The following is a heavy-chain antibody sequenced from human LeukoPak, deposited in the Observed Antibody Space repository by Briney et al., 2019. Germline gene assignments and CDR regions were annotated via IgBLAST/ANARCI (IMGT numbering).Heavy chain of an antibody. CDR3: ASYCSGGDCYRYYFDY. J-gene: IGHJ4*02. V-gene: IGHV4-31*03. CDR1: GASIGSGGYY. Sequence: KSSETLSLTCTVSGASIGSGGYYWSWIRQHPGKGLEWIGYIYCTGSTYYNPSHKSRVTISVDTSRNQFSLKLSSVTAAETALYYCASYCSGGDCYRYYFDYWGQGTLVTVSP. CDR2: IYCTGST. D-gene: IGHD2-21*02.